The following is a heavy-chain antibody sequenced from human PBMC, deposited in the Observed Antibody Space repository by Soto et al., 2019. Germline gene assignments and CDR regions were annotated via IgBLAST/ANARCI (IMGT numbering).Heavy chain of an antibody. CDR3: ARIDYYDSSGWAGYFDY. V-gene: IGHV2-70*01. Sequence: SDPTLVNRTQTLTLTCTFSGFSLITSGMCVSWIRQPPGKALEWLALIYWDDDKYYSTSLKTRLTISKDTSKNQVVLTMTNMDPVDTATYYCARIDYYDSSGWAGYFDYWGQGTLVTVSS. CDR1: GFSLITSGMC. J-gene: IGHJ4*02. D-gene: IGHD3-22*01. CDR2: IYWDDDK.